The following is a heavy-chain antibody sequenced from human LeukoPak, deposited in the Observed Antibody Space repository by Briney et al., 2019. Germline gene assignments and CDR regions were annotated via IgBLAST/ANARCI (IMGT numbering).Heavy chain of an antibody. V-gene: IGHV3-7*05. J-gene: IGHJ4*02. Sequence: QPGGSLRLSCAASGFTLSSHWMSWVRQAPGKGLEWVANIMQDGSEQYYVDSVRGRFTISRDNAKNSLYLQMNSLTAEDTAIYYCARESAGGPDYWGQGTLVTVSS. CDR3: ARESAGGPDY. D-gene: IGHD6-19*01. CDR2: IMQDGSEQ. CDR1: GFTLSSHW.